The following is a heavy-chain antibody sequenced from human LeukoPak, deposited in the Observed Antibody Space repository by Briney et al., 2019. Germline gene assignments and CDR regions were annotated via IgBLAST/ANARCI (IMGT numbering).Heavy chain of an antibody. CDR1: GFTFDDYA. Sequence: PGGSLRLSCAASGFTFDDYAMHWVRQAPGKGLEWVSGISWNSGSIDYADSVKGRFTISRDNAKNSLYLQMNSLRAEDTALYYCAKVVSSRDYGMDVWGQGTTVTVSS. CDR2: ISWNSGSI. CDR3: AKVVSSRDYGMDV. V-gene: IGHV3-9*01. J-gene: IGHJ6*02. D-gene: IGHD2-21*01.